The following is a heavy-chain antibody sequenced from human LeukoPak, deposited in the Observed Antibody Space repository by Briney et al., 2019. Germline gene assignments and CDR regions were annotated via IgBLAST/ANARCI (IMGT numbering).Heavy chain of an antibody. D-gene: IGHD1-26*01. CDR1: GYSISSGYF. V-gene: IGHV4-38-2*02. CDR3: ARVDQWAHSP. CDR2: IYHSGST. J-gene: IGHJ5*02. Sequence: SDTLSLTCTVSGYSISSGYFWGWIRQPPGKGREWVGSIYHSGSTYYNPSLKSRVTISVDPSKTQFSLKLSSVTAADTAVYYCARVDQWAHSPWGQGTLVTVSS.